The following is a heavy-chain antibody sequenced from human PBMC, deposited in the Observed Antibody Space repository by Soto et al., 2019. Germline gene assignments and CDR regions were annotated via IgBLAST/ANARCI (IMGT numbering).Heavy chain of an antibody. V-gene: IGHV4-31*02. J-gene: IGHJ4*02. CDR2: IYYSGST. CDR1: GGSISSGGYY. D-gene: IGHD6-6*01. Sequence: LCGGSISSGGYYWSWIRQHPGKGLEWIGYIYYSGSTYYNPSLKGRVTISVDTSKNQFSLKLSSVTAADTAVYYCARGAPRGSSLGGDYWGQGTLVTVSS. CDR3: ARGAPRGSSLGGDY.